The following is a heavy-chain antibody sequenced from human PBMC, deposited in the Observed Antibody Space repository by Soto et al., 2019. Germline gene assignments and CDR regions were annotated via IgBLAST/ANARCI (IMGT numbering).Heavy chain of an antibody. CDR2: IGSGGDGI. CDR1: GFTFSSFA. J-gene: IGHJ5*01. D-gene: IGHD4-17*01. CDR3: ATYGQHHMDS. Sequence: EVQLLESGGGLVQPGGSLRLSCAASGFTFSSFALKWVRQAPGKGLEWVSVIGSGGDGIHYADSVKGRFTISRDNSKNTMSLQMNSLTVEDTAVYYCATYGQHHMDSWGQGTLVTVSS. V-gene: IGHV3-23*01.